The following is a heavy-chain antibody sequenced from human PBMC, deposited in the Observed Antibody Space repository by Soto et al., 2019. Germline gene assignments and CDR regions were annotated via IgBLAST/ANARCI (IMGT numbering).Heavy chain of an antibody. V-gene: IGHV1-3*01. CDR3: ARFVLRGLILKSWFDP. CDR1: GFTFTNYT. Sequence: ASVKVYCKAYGFTFTNYTIQWMSQAPGQSLEWMGWINADNGETKISQKFQGRVTITRDTSAGSAYMELSSLRSEDTAVYYCARFVLRGLILKSWFDPWGQGTLVTVSS. D-gene: IGHD3-10*01. CDR2: INADNGET. J-gene: IGHJ5*02.